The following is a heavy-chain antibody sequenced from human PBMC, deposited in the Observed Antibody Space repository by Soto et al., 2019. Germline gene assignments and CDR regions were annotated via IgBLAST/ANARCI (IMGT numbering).Heavy chain of an antibody. V-gene: IGHV4-59*01. J-gene: IGHJ4*02. Sequence: PSETLSLTCTVSGGSISSYYWSWIRQPPGKGLEWIGYIYYSGSTNYNPSLKSRVTISVDTSKNQFSLKLSSVTAADTAVYYCARLYYYDSSGWYYFDYWGKGTLVTVSS. D-gene: IGHD3-22*01. CDR2: IYYSGST. CDR3: ARLYYYDSSGWYYFDY. CDR1: GGSISSYY.